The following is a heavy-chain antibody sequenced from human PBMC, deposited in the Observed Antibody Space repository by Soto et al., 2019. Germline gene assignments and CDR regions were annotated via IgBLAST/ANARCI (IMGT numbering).Heavy chain of an antibody. Sequence: AGGSLRLSCAASGFTFHSHAMSWVRLAPGKGLEWISSITGNGLNSYCANSVKGRFTISTDNPKNTVYLQMNGLGAEDTAVYYCTKAFIAVAVPDYWGQGTLVTVSS. J-gene: IGHJ4*02. CDR1: GFTFHSHA. CDR2: ITGNGLNS. V-gene: IGHV3-23*01. CDR3: TKAFIAVAVPDY. D-gene: IGHD6-19*01.